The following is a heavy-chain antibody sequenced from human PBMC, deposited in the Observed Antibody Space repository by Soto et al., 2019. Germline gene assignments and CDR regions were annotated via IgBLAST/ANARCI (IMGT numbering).Heavy chain of an antibody. D-gene: IGHD4-17*01. J-gene: IGHJ4*02. V-gene: IGHV5-10-1*01. CDR2: IDPSDCYT. Sequence: GESLKISCQGSGYTFTTYWITWVRQLPGKGLEWVGRIDPSDCYTDYSPSFQGHVTISADKSINTAYLQWDSLKASDTAMYYCACPRQAYRDRAYDHWRQGTMVSVSS. CDR1: GYTFTTYW. CDR3: ACPRQAYRDRAYDH.